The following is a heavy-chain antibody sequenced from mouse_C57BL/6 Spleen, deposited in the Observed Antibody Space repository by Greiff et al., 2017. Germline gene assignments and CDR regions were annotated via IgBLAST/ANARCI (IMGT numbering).Heavy chain of an antibody. CDR2: IYPGDGDT. J-gene: IGHJ2*01. V-gene: IGHV1-82*01. CDR1: GYAFSSSW. D-gene: IGHD1-1*01. Sequence: VQLQQSGPELVKPGASVKISCKASGYAFSSSWMNWVKQRPGKGLEWIGRIYPGDGDTNYNGKFKGKATLTADKSSSTAYMQLSSLTSEDSAVYFCARGAPVVRGYFDYWGQGTTLTVSS. CDR3: ARGAPVVRGYFDY.